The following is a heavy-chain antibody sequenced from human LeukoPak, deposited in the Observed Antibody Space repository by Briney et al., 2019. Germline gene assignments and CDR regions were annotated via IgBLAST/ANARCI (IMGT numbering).Heavy chain of an antibody. CDR1: GFTFDDYG. D-gene: IGHD6-6*01. CDR3: ARDQSGGIAARRGFDY. Sequence: GGSLRLSCAASGFTFDDYGMSWVRQAPGKGLEWVSGINWNSGSTGYADSVKGRFTISRDNAKNSLYLQMNSLRAEDTALYYCARDQSGGIAARRGFDYWAREPWSPSPQ. J-gene: IGHJ4*02. CDR2: INWNSGST. V-gene: IGHV3-20*04.